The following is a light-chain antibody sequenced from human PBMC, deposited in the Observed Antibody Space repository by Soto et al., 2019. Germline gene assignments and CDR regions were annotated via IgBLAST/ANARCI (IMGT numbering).Light chain of an antibody. V-gene: IGLV1-47*01. CDR2: RNN. CDR1: SSNIGSNY. Sequence: QSVLIQPPSASGTPGQRVTISCSGSSSNIGSNYVYWFQQLPGAAPKLLIYRNNQRPSGVPDRFSGSKSGTSASLAISGLRSEDEADFYCATWDDNLTARVFGEGTQLTV. CDR3: ATWDDNLTARV. J-gene: IGLJ3*02.